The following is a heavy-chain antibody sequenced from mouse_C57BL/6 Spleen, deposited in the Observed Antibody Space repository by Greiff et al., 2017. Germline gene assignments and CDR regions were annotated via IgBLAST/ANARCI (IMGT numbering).Heavy chain of an antibody. V-gene: IGHV1-55*01. J-gene: IGHJ1*03. CDR3: ARGYYGLWYFDD. CDR1: GYTFTSYW. Sequence: QVQLQQPGAELVKPGASVKMSCKASGYTFTSYWITGVKPRPGQGLEGIGDIYPGSGSTNYNEKFKSKATLTVDTSSSTAYMQLSSLTAEDAAVYDCARGYYGLWYFDDWGTGTTVNVSS. D-gene: IGHD1-1*01. CDR2: IYPGSGST.